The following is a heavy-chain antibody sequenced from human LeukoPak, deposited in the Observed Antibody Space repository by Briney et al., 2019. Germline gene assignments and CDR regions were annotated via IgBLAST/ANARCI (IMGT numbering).Heavy chain of an antibody. CDR3: ARAYSERYGLGYYYMDV. CDR2: IKQDGSEK. V-gene: IGHV3-7*01. J-gene: IGHJ6*03. D-gene: IGHD1-26*01. Sequence: GGSLRLSCAASGFTFSSYWMSWVRQAPGKGLEWVANIKQDGSEKYYVGSVKGRFTISRDNAKKSLYLQMNSLRVEDTAVYYCARAYSERYGLGYYYMDVWGKGTTVTVSS. CDR1: GFTFSSYW.